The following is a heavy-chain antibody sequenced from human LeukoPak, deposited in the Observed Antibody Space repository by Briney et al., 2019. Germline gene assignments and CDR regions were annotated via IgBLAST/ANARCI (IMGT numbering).Heavy chain of an antibody. Sequence: SETLPLTCTVSGGSISSYYWSWIRQPPGKGLEWIGYIYYSGSTYYNPSLKSRVTISVDTSKNQFSLKLSSVTAADTAVYYCARGAHCSSTSCYVRWFDPWGQGTLVTVSS. CDR2: IYYSGST. D-gene: IGHD2-2*01. J-gene: IGHJ5*02. V-gene: IGHV4-59*12. CDR1: GGSISSYY. CDR3: ARGAHCSSTSCYVRWFDP.